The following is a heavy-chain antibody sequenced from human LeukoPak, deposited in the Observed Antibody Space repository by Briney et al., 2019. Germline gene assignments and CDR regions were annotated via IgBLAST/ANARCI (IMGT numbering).Heavy chain of an antibody. V-gene: IGHV3-9*03. CDR1: GFTFDDYA. J-gene: IGHJ4*02. Sequence: GGSLRLSCAASGFTFDDYAMHWVRQAPGKGLEWVSGISWNSGSIGYADSVKGRFTISRDNAKNSLYLQMNSLRAEDMALYYCAKARTYDILTGYTRWGQGTLVTVSS. CDR3: AKARTYDILTGYTR. CDR2: ISWNSGSI. D-gene: IGHD3-9*01.